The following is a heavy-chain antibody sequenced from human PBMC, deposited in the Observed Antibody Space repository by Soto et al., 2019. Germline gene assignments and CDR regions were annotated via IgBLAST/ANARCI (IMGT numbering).Heavy chain of an antibody. D-gene: IGHD2-8*02. CDR1: GGTISNYS. V-gene: IGHV4-34*01. CDR3: ARDKITGLFDY. J-gene: IGHJ4*02. CDR2: SNHSGST. Sequence: SETLSLSCAASGGTISNYSRSWIRQPPGTGLEWIGDSNHSGSTNYNPALKSRVTISVDTSKNQFSLKLTSVTAADTAVYYCARDKITGLFDYWGQGTLVTVSS.